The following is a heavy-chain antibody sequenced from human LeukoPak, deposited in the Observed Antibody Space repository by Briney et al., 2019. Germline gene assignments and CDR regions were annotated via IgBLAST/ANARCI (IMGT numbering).Heavy chain of an antibody. CDR2: IYYSGST. CDR3: ARVSYDFWSGPSMDV. D-gene: IGHD3-3*01. CDR1: GGSISSGGYY. J-gene: IGHJ6*02. Sequence: SSETLSLTCTVSGGSISSGGYYWSWIRQHPGKGLEWIGYIYYSGSTYYNPSLKSRVTISVDTSKNQFSLKLSSVTAADTAVYYCARVSYDFWSGPSMDVWGQGTTVTVSS. V-gene: IGHV4-31*03.